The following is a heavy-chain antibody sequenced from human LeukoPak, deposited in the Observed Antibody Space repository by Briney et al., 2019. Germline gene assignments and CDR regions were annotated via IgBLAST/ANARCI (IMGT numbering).Heavy chain of an antibody. Sequence: GGSLRLSCAASGFTFSTYNMNWVRQAPGKGLEWVSGISGSGGRTYYADSVKGRFTISRDNSKNTLYLQMNSLRAEDTAVYYCARHKGDWLPTSSYFDYWGQGTLVTVSS. CDR3: ARHKGDWLPTSSYFDY. CDR2: ISGSGGRT. J-gene: IGHJ4*02. CDR1: GFTFSTYN. V-gene: IGHV3-23*01. D-gene: IGHD3-9*01.